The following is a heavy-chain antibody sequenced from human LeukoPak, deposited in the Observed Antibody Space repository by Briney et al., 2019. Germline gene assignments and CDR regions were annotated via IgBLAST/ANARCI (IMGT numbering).Heavy chain of an antibody. V-gene: IGHV4-39*07. CDR3: ARVGDGSGSYSAFDI. D-gene: IGHD3-10*01. J-gene: IGHJ3*02. CDR1: GGSISSSSYY. CDR2: IYYSGST. Sequence: WETLSLTCTVSGGSISSSSYYWGWIRQPPGKGLEWIGSIYYSGSTYYNPSLKSRVTISVDTSKNQFSLKLSSVTAADTAVYYCARVGDGSGSYSAFDIWGQGTMVTVSS.